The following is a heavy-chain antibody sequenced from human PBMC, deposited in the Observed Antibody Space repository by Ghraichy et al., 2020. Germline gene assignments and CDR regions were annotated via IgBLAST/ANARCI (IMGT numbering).Heavy chain of an antibody. Sequence: ASVKVSGKATGYSFTNYGINWVRQAPGQGLEWMGWISSVSGYTEYSQNFQDRVSLTTDTSTNTAYMHLTSLRSDDTAVYYCARDDREVTGTPNFDLWGQGTLVTVSS. CDR2: ISSVSGYT. D-gene: IGHD2-21*02. CDR3: ARDDREVTGTPNFDL. J-gene: IGHJ4*02. V-gene: IGHV1-18*01. CDR1: GYSFTNYG.